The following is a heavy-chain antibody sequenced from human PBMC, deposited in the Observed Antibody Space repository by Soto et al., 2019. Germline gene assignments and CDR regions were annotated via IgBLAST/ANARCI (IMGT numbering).Heavy chain of an antibody. D-gene: IGHD5-12*01. J-gene: IGHJ4*02. Sequence: LRLSCAASGFTFSSYWMHWVRQTPGKGLVWVSRIDIAGSTTTYADSVKGRFTISRDNAKNTLCLQMNSLRAEDTAVYYCARDQTVASPTTFDYCGQGTLVTVSS. CDR3: ARDQTVASPTTFDY. CDR2: IDIAGSTT. CDR1: GFTFSSYW. V-gene: IGHV3-74*01.